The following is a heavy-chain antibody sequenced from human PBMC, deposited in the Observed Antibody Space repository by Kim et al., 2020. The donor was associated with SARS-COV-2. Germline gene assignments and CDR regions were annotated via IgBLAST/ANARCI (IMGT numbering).Heavy chain of an antibody. CDR1: GFTFSNAW. V-gene: IGHV3-15*01. D-gene: IGHD3-3*01. Sequence: GGSLRLSCAASGFTFSNAWMSWVRQAPGKGLEWVGRIKSKTDGGTTDYAAPVKGRFTISRDDSKNTLYLQMNSLKTEDTAVYYCTRLRFLEWFRGPLGDDAFDIWGQGTMVTVSS. J-gene: IGHJ3*02. CDR3: TRLRFLEWFRGPLGDDAFDI. CDR2: IKSKTDGGTT.